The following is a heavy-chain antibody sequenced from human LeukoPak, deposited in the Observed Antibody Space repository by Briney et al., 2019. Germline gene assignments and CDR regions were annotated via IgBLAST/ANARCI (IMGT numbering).Heavy chain of an antibody. CDR1: GGSISSDNHY. CDR2: IYYSGTT. V-gene: IGHV4-39*02. Sequence: SETLSLTCTVSGGSISSDNHYWGWIRQSPGKGLEWIGNIYYSGTTYYNPPLKSRVTISVDTSKNQFSLKLSSVTAADTAVYYCARDGPTATYYDFWSGSSDAFDIWGQGTMVTVSS. D-gene: IGHD3-3*01. CDR3: ARDGPTATYYDFWSGSSDAFDI. J-gene: IGHJ3*02.